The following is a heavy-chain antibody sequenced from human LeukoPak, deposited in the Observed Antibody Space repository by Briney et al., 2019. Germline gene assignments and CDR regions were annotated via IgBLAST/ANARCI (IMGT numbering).Heavy chain of an antibody. CDR1: GFTFSSYW. CDR2: IDNDGSST. D-gene: IGHD5-24*01. Sequence: GGSLRLSCAASGFTFSSYWTHWVRQAPGKGLVWVSRIDNDGSSTSYADSVKGRFTISRDNAKNTLSLQMNSLRAEDTALYYCARDGYSYFDFWGLGTLVTVSS. CDR3: ARDGYSYFDF. V-gene: IGHV3-74*01. J-gene: IGHJ4*02.